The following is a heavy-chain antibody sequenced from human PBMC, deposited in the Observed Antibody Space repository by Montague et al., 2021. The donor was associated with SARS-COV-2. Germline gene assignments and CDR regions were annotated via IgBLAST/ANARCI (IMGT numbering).Heavy chain of an antibody. D-gene: IGHD5/OR15-5a*01. V-gene: IGHV4-38-2*02. CDR3: ARDVYTPGDYYYYYGMDV. J-gene: IGHJ6*02. Sequence: SETLSLTCTVSGYSISSGYYWGWIRQPPGKGLEWIGSIYHSGSTXYNPSLKSRVTISVDTSKNQFSLKLSSVTAADTAVYYCARDVYTPGDYYYYYGMDVWGQGTTVTVSS. CDR2: IYHSGST. CDR1: GYSISSGYY.